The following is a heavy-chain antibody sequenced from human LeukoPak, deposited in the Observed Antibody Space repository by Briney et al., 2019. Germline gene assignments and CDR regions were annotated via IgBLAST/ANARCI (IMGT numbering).Heavy chain of an antibody. D-gene: IGHD1-26*01. V-gene: IGHV3-23*01. CDR1: GFTFSSYA. Sequence: GGSLRLSCAASGFTFSSYAMSWVRQAPGKGLEWVSAISGSGGSTYYADSVKGRFTISRDNSKNMLYLQMNSLRAEDTAVYYCAKGGLPVRIVGDTHFDYWGQGTLVTVSS. J-gene: IGHJ4*02. CDR2: ISGSGGST. CDR3: AKGGLPVRIVGDTHFDY.